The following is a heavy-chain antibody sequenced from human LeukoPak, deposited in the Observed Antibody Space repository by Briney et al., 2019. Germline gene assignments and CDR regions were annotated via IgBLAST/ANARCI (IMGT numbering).Heavy chain of an antibody. V-gene: IGHV1-24*01. CDR1: GYTLTELS. CDR2: FDPEDGET. D-gene: IGHD2-2*02. J-gene: IGHJ4*02. CDR3: ATVRYLGYCSSTSCYTPHRYYFDY. Sequence: ASVKVSCKVSGYTLTELSTHWVRQAPGKGLEWMGGFDPEDGETIYAQKFQGRVTMTEDTSTDTAYMELSSMRSEDTALYYCATVRYLGYCSSTSCYTPHRYYFDYWGQGTLVTVSS.